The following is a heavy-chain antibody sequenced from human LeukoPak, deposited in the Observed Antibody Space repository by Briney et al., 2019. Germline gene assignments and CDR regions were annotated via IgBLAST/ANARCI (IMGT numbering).Heavy chain of an antibody. D-gene: IGHD3-16*02. Sequence: SETLSLTCTVSGGSISSGSYYWSWIRQPAGKGLEWIGRIYTSGSTNYNPSLKSRVTISVDTSKNQFSLKLSSVTAADTAVYYCARGRRSDYVWGSYRYTEPFDYWGQGTLVTVSS. J-gene: IGHJ4*02. CDR1: GGSISSGSYY. V-gene: IGHV4-61*02. CDR3: ARGRRSDYVWGSYRYTEPFDY. CDR2: IYTSGST.